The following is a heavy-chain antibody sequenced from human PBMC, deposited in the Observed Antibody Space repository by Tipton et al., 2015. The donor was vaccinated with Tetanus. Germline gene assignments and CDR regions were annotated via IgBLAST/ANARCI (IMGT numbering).Heavy chain of an antibody. J-gene: IGHJ4*02. V-gene: IGHV3-30*03. Sequence: SLRLSCAASGFTFSSYAMHWVRQAPGKGLEWVAVISYDGSHKYYADSVKGRFSISRDNSQNTLYLQMNSLKVEDTAVYYCAREDGGPTLDYFDSWGQGALVIVSS. CDR3: AREDGGPTLDYFDS. CDR1: GFTFSSYA. CDR2: ISYDGSHK. D-gene: IGHD3-16*01.